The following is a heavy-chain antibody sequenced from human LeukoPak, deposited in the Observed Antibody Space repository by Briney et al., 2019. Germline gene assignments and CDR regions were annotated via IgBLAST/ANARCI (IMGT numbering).Heavy chain of an antibody. D-gene: IGHD4-17*01. CDR1: GGSFSGYY. J-gene: IGHJ4*02. V-gene: IGHV4-34*01. CDR2: INHSGST. Sequence: RPSETLSLTCAVYGGSFSGYYWSWIRQPPGKGLEWIGEINHSGSTNYNPSLKSRVTISVDTSKNQSSLKLSSVTAADTAVYYCAREEYGSTVTNYWGQGTLVTVSS. CDR3: AREEYGSTVTNY.